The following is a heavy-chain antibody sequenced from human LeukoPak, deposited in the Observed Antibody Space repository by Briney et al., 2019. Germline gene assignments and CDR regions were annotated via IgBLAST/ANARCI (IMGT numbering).Heavy chain of an antibody. CDR3: ARAMVRGVMPPWFDP. CDR1: GFTFSSYG. D-gene: IGHD3-10*01. J-gene: IGHJ5*02. Sequence: GGSLRLSCAASGFTFSSYGMHWVRQAPGKGLEWVAVIWYDGSNKYYADSVKGRFTISRDNSKNTLYLQMNSLRAEDTAVYYCARAMVRGVMPPWFDPWGQGTLVTVSS. V-gene: IGHV3-33*01. CDR2: IWYDGSNK.